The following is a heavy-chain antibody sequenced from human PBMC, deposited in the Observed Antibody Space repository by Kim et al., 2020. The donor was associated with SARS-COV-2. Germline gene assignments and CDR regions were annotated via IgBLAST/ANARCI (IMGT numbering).Heavy chain of an antibody. CDR3: TRGAATSGWYSPFDI. D-gene: IGHD6-19*01. V-gene: IGHV3-74*01. Sequence: AESVQGRFTISRDNAKNTLYLQMNSLRVEDTSIYYCTRGAATSGWYSPFDIWGQGTMITVS. J-gene: IGHJ3*02.